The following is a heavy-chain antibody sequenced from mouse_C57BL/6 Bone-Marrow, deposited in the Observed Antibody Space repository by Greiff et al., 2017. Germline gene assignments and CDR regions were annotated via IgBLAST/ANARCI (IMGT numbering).Heavy chain of an antibody. V-gene: IGHV1-80*01. CDR1: GFAFSGYW. CDR2: IYPGDGDT. Sequence: QVQLQQSGAELVKPGASVKISCTASGFAFSGYWMNWVNQRPGKGLEWIGQIYPGDGDTNYTGKFKGKSTLTADKSTITPYMQLSSLNSEDPAVYFCARKIRLPFFDYWGQGTTLTVSS. CDR3: ARKIRLPFFDY. D-gene: IGHD5-5*01. J-gene: IGHJ2*01.